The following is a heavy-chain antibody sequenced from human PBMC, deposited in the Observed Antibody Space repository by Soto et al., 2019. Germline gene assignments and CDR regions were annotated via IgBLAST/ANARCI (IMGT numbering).Heavy chain of an antibody. CDR2: ISPSGDYA. V-gene: IGHV3-23*01. J-gene: IGHJ6*02. CDR3: VKATSGGLLYYGMEV. D-gene: IGHD1-26*01. CDR1: GFTFSTIA. Sequence: PGGSLRRSCAASGFTFSTIAMAWVRQAPGKGLEWVSSISPSGDYAYFADSVKGRFTMSRDNSKNTVYLQLDSLRVEDTATYYCVKATSGGLLYYGMEVWGQGTTVTVSS.